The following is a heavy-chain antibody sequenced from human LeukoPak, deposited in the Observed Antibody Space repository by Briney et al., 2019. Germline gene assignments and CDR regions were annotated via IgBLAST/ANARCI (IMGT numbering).Heavy chain of an antibody. CDR3: ARDILTGYSTVYYFDY. Sequence: GGSLRLSCAASGFTFSSYNMNWVRQAPGKGLEWVSYISRSRDTIYYADSVKGRFTISRDDAKSSLLLQMNSLRDDDTAVYYCARDILTGYSTVYYFDYWGQGTLVTVSS. D-gene: IGHD3-9*01. J-gene: IGHJ4*02. V-gene: IGHV3-48*02. CDR2: ISRSRDTI. CDR1: GFTFSSYN.